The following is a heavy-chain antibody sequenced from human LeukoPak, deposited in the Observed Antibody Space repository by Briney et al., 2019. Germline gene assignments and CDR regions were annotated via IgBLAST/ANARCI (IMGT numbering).Heavy chain of an antibody. CDR1: GYTFTSYA. J-gene: IGHJ4*02. CDR2: INAGNGNT. V-gene: IGHV1-3*01. CDR3: AREQLVLRYFDGFDY. Sequence: ASVEVSCKASGYTFTSYAMHWVRQAPGQRLEWMGWINAGNGNTKYSQKFQGRVTITRDTSASTAYMELSSLRSEDTAVYYCAREQLVLRYFDGFDYWGQGTLVTVSS. D-gene: IGHD3-9*01.